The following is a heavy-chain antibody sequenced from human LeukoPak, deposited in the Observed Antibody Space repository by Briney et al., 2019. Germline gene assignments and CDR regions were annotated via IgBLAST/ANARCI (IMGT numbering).Heavy chain of an antibody. CDR3: VRRPTHYYGLDV. V-gene: IGHV5-51*01. J-gene: IGHJ6*02. CDR1: GYSFSTYW. Sequence: GESLKISCKGSGYSFSTYWIGWARQTPGKGLEWMGIIYPGDSDTRYSPAFQGQVTISADKSISTAYLQWSSLKASDTAMYYCVRRPTHYYGLDVWGQGTTVIVSS. CDR2: IYPGDSDT.